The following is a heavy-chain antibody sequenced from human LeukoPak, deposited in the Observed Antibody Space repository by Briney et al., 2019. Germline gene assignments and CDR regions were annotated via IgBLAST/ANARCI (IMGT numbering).Heavy chain of an antibody. V-gene: IGHV3-7*03. D-gene: IGHD2-8*01. J-gene: IGHJ4*02. CDR2: MDGGGSAT. CDR3: ANEEWYRFDY. Sequence: PGGSLRLSCAASGFAFNSYWMSWVRQTPGKGLEWVATMDGGGSATYYVDSVKGRFTNTRDNAKNSLFLQMNSLRAEDTALYYCANEEWYRFDYWGQGTLVTVPS. CDR1: GFAFNSYW.